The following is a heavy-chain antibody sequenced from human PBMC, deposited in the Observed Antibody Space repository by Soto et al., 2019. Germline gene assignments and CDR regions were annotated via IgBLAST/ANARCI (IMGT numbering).Heavy chain of an antibody. CDR2: IKQDGSEK. J-gene: IGHJ5*02. CDR3: ARDPSEYNWFDP. CDR1: GFTFSSYW. V-gene: IGHV3-7*01. Sequence: GGALRLSCAASGFTFSSYWMSWVRQAPGKGLEWVANIKQDGSEKYYADSVKGRFTISRDNAKNSLYLQMNSLRDEDTAVYYCARDPSEYNWFDPWGQGTLVNVSS.